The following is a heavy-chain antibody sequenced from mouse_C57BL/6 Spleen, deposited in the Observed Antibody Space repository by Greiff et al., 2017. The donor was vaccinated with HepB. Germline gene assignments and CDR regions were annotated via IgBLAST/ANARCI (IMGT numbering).Heavy chain of an antibody. D-gene: IGHD1-1*01. V-gene: IGHV2-2*01. CDR3: ARTYGSSYYWYFDV. J-gene: IGHJ1*03. Sequence: QVQLQQSGPGLVQPSQSLSITCTVSGFSLTSYGVHWVRQSPGKGLEWLGVIWSGGSTDYNAAFISRLSISKDNSKSQVFSKMNSLQADDTAIYYCARTYGSSYYWYFDVWGTGTTVTVSS. CDR1: GFSLTSYG. CDR2: IWSGGST.